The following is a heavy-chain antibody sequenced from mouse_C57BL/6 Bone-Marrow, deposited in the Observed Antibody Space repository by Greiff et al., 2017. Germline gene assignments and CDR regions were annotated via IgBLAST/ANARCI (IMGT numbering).Heavy chain of an antibody. CDR3: ARGGLRRAY. CDR1: GYTFTSYG. D-gene: IGHD2-2*01. Sequence: VQLQESGAELARPGASVKLSCKASGYTFTSYGISWVKQRTGQGLEWIGEIYPRSGNTYYNEKFKGKATLPADKSSSTAYMELRSLTSEDSAVYFCARGGLRRAYWGQGTLVTVSA. V-gene: IGHV1-81*01. J-gene: IGHJ3*01. CDR2: IYPRSGNT.